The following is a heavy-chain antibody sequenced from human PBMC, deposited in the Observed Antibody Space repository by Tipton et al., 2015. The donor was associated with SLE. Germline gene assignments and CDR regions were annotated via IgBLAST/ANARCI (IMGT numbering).Heavy chain of an antibody. Sequence: LRLSCTVSGGSISSGSYYWSWIRQPAGKGLEWIGRIYTSGSTNYNPSLKSRVTISVDTSKNQFSLKVSSVTAADTAVYYCARQRISSGWRDYWGQGTLVTVSS. CDR1: GGSISSGSYY. J-gene: IGHJ4*02. CDR3: ARQRISSGWRDY. D-gene: IGHD6-19*01. CDR2: IYTSGST. V-gene: IGHV4-61*02.